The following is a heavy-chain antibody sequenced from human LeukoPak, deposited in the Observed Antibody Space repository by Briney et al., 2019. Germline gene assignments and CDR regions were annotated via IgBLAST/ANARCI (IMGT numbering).Heavy chain of an antibody. J-gene: IGHJ3*01. V-gene: IGHV1-69*13. CDR3: ARARGSFPDAFDF. CDR1: GGTFSSYD. Sequence: SVKVSCKVSGGTFSSYDINWVRQAPGQGLEWMGGILPIFGTAKYTQKFQGRVTITADESTSSVYMDLSSLMSGDTAVYYCARARGSFPDAFDFWGQGTMVTVSS. CDR2: ILPIFGTA. D-gene: IGHD1-26*01.